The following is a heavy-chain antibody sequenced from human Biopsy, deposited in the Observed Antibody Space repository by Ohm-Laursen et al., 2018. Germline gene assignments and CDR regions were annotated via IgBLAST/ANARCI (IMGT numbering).Heavy chain of an antibody. CDR2: NIPILGTG. CDR1: GGTFSRYG. Sequence: KISCKAPGGTFSRYGINWVRQAPGQGLEWLGGNIPILGTGNYAQKFQGRVTVAADTSTSTATMELRSLRSDDTAVYYCATKLTGYFHHWGQGTLVTVSS. CDR3: ATKLTGYFHH. D-gene: IGHD3-9*01. J-gene: IGHJ1*01. V-gene: IGHV1-69*06.